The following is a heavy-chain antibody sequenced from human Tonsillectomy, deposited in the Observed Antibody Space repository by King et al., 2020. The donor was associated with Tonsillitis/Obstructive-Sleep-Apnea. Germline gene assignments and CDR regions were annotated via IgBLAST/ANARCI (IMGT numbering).Heavy chain of an antibody. Sequence: QLVQSGGGVVQPGRSLRLSCAASGFTFSSYAMHWVRQAPGKGLEWVAVISYYGSNKYYADSVKGRFTISRDNSKNTLYLQMNSLRAEDTAVYYCARVGFDYWGQGTLVTVSS. CDR1: GFTFSSYA. V-gene: IGHV3-30*01. CDR2: ISYYGSNK. CDR3: ARVGFDY. J-gene: IGHJ4*02.